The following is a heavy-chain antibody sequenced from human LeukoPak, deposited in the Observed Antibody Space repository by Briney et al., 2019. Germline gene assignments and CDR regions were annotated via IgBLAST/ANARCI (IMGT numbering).Heavy chain of an antibody. J-gene: IGHJ3*02. CDR2: IYYSGST. CDR1: GGSISSYY. D-gene: IGHD4-17*01. CDR3: ARHYADYADPYTFDI. Sequence: SETLSLTCTVSGGSISSYYWSWIRQPPGKGLEWIGYIYYSGSTNYNPSLKSRVTISVDTSKNRFSLRLSSVTAADTAVYYCARHYADYADPYTFDIWGQGTMVTVSS. V-gene: IGHV4-59*08.